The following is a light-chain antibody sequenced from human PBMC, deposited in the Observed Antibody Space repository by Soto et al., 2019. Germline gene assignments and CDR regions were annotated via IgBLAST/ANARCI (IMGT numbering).Light chain of an antibody. CDR2: GAS. Sequence: EIVLTQSPGTLSLSPGERATLSCRASQSVSSSYLAWYQQKPGQAPRLLIYGASSRATGIPDRFSGSEPGTDLTLTISRLEPEDFAVYYCQLYGSSPPYTLRQGTQLEIK. V-gene: IGKV3-20*01. CDR3: QLYGSSPPYT. CDR1: QSVSSSY. J-gene: IGKJ2*01.